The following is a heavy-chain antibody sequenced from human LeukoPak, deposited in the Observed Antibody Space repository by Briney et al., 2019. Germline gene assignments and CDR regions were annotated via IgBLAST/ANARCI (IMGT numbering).Heavy chain of an antibody. V-gene: IGHV4-34*01. Sequence: PSETLSLTCAVYGGSFSGYYWSWIRQPPGKGLEWIGEINHSGSTNYNPSLKSRVTISVDTSKNQFSLKLSSVTPEDTAVYYCARSAAGTVDYWGQGTLVTVSS. CDR3: ARSAAGTVDY. D-gene: IGHD6-13*01. J-gene: IGHJ4*02. CDR1: GGSFSGYY. CDR2: INHSGST.